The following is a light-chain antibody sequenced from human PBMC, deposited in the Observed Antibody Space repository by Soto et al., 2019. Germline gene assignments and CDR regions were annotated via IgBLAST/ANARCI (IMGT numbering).Light chain of an antibody. Sequence: AIQMTQSPSSLAASLGASITITCRASQDIRSDLGWYQQKQGRAPKLLIYDASSLESGVPSRFRGSGSGTEFTLTISSLQPDDFATYYCQQYNSYPWTFGQGTKVDIK. J-gene: IGKJ1*01. CDR2: DAS. V-gene: IGKV1-13*02. CDR3: QQYNSYPWT. CDR1: QDIRSD.